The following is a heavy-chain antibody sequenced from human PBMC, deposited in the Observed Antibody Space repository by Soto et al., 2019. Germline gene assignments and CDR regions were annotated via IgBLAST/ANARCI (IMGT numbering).Heavy chain of an antibody. V-gene: IGHV3-23*01. Sequence: GGSLRLSCAGSGFTFSNYAMSWVRQSPGKGLEWVSAISSAVNTYYADSVKGRFTISRDNSKNTLSLQMNSLRAEDTAVYYCAKQVRDGTSSPYYFDYWGQGTLVTVSS. J-gene: IGHJ4*02. CDR2: ISSAVNT. CDR1: GFTFSNYA. D-gene: IGHD6-6*01. CDR3: AKQVRDGTSSPYYFDY.